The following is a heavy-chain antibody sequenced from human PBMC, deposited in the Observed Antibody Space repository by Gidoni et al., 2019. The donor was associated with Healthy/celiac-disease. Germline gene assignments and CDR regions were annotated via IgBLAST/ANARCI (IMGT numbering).Heavy chain of an antibody. V-gene: IGHV3-7*01. CDR1: GFTFSSYW. D-gene: IGHD1-20*01. J-gene: IGHJ4*02. CDR2: IKQDGREK. Sequence: EVPLVESGGGLVQPGGSLRLSCAASGFTFSSYWMSWGRKNPGKGREWVANIKQDGREKDYVDAVKGRFTISRDNAKNSLYLQMNSLRAEDTAVYYCAREGRNWTPGSQALHWGQGTLVTVSS. CDR3: AREGRNWTPGSQALH.